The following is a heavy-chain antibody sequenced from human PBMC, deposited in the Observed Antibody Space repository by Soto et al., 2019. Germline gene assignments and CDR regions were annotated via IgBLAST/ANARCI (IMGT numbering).Heavy chain of an antibody. CDR1: GFTFDKVW. CDR2: IKSKTDVGTT. V-gene: IGHV3-15*07. D-gene: IGHD1-26*01. J-gene: IGHJ4*02. Sequence: EVQLVESGGGLVKPGGSLRLSCAVSGFTFDKVWMNWVRQAPGKGMEWVGRIKSKTDVGTTDYAAPVKGRFTTSRDDSKNMLYLQMNGLKTEDSGMYFCTTGRDDLLYWGQGTLVTVSS. CDR3: TTGRDDLLY.